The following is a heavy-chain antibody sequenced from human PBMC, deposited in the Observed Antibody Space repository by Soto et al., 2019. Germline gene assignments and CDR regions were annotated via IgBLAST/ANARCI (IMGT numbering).Heavy chain of an antibody. J-gene: IGHJ4*02. Sequence: LSLTCTVSGGSISSYYWSWIRQPPGKGLEWIGYIYYSGSTNYNPSLKSRVTISVDTSKNQFSLKLSSVTAADTAVYYCASGGSCYSRYCYFDYWGQGTLVTVSS. CDR2: IYYSGST. CDR1: GGSISSYY. CDR3: ASGGSCYSRYCYFDY. D-gene: IGHD2-15*01. V-gene: IGHV4-59*01.